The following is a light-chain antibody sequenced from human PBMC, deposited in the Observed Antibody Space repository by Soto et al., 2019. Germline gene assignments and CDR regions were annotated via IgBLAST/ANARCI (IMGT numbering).Light chain of an antibody. CDR2: EVS. CDR1: GSDVGNYNY. V-gene: IGLV2-14*01. J-gene: IGLJ1*01. CDR3: SSYTTISTRYV. Sequence: QSVLTQPASVSGSPGQSITISCTGTGSDVGNYNYVSWYQQHPGKAPKLMIFEVSNRPSGVSNRFSGSKSGNTASLTISGLQPEDEADYYCSSYTTISTRYVFGTGTKVTVL.